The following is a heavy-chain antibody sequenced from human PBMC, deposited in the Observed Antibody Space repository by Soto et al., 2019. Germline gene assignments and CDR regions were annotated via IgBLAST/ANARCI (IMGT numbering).Heavy chain of an antibody. CDR1: GFTFSTYG. CDR2: IQYHGINK. V-gene: IGHV3-30*02. Sequence: GSLRLSCAASGFTFSTYGMHWVRQAPGKGLEWVAFIQYHGINKDYADSVKGRFTISRDNSRNTLYLQMNSLRAEDTAVYYCARGLVVVVSRDWFDPWGQGTLVTVSS. J-gene: IGHJ5*02. CDR3: ARGLVVVVSRDWFDP. D-gene: IGHD3-22*01.